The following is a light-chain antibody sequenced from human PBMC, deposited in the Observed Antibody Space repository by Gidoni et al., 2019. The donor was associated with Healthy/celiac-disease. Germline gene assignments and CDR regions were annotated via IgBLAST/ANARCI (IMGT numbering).Light chain of an antibody. CDR1: SGSIAINY. CDR3: QSYDSSNVVV. Sequence: NFMLTQPHSVSESPGHTVTIPCTRSSGSIAINYVQWYQQRPGSAPTTVIYEDNQRPSGVPDRFSGSIDSASNSASLTISGLKTEDEADYYCQSYDSSNVVVFGGGTKLTVL. CDR2: EDN. V-gene: IGLV6-57*04. J-gene: IGLJ2*01.